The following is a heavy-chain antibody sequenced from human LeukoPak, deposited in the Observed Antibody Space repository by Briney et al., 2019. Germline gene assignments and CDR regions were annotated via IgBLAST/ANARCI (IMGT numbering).Heavy chain of an antibody. J-gene: IGHJ4*02. V-gene: IGHV4-59*11. D-gene: IGHD3-10*01. CDR3: ARDRVSDY. Sequence: SETLSLTCTVSGGSISSHHWSWIRQPPGKGLEWIGYIYYSGSTNYNPSLKSRVTISVDTSKNQFSLKLSSVTAADTAVYYCARDRVSDYWGQGTLVTVSS. CDR2: IYYSGST. CDR1: GGSISSHH.